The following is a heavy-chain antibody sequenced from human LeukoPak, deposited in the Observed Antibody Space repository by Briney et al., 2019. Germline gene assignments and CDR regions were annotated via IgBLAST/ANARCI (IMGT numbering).Heavy chain of an antibody. Sequence: GGSLRLSCAASGFTFSSYGMHWVRQAPGKGLEWVAVISYDGSNKYYADSVKGRFTISRDNSKNTLYLQMNSLRAEDTAVYYCVSRGDSYYCDDWGHGTLVTVSS. CDR2: ISYDGSNK. D-gene: IGHD4-17*01. CDR1: GFTFSSYG. V-gene: IGHV3-30*03. CDR3: VSRGDSYYCDD. J-gene: IGHJ4*01.